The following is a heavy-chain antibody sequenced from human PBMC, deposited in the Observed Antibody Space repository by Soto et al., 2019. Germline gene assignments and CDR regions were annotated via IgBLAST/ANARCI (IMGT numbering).Heavy chain of an antibody. D-gene: IGHD3-3*01. J-gene: IGHJ5*02. CDR3: ARGLRITIFGVVKDYWFEP. V-gene: IGHV1-8*01. CDR1: GYTFTSYD. CDR2: MNPNSGNT. Sequence: GASVKVSCKASGYTFTSYDINWVRQATGQGLEWMGWMNPNSGNTGYAQKFQGRVTMTRNTSISTAYMELSSLRSEDTAVYYCARGLRITIFGVVKDYWFEPWGQGTLVTVSS.